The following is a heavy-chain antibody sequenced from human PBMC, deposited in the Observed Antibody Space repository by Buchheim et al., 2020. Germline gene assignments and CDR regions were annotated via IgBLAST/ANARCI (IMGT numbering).Heavy chain of an antibody. CDR2: IKSKTDGGTT. J-gene: IGHJ6*02. CDR1: GFTFSNAW. V-gene: IGHV3-15*07. D-gene: IGHD3-10*01. Sequence: EVQLVESGGGLVKPGGSLRLSCAASGFTFSNAWMNWVRQAPGKGLEWVGRIKSKTDGGTTDYAAPVKGRFTISRDDSKNTLYLQMNSLKTEDTAVYYCTTDLAGVRGVKDVLRGYYYGMDVWGQGTT. CDR3: TTDLAGVRGVKDVLRGYYYGMDV.